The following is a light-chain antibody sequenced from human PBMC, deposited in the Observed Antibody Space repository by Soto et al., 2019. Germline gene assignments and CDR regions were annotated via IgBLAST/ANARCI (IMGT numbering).Light chain of an antibody. V-gene: IGLV2-14*01. CDR3: RSDTSTATLV. Sequence: QSALTQPASVSGSPGQSITISCTGTSSDVGAYNYVSWYQQNSGKAPKLMIYEVSNRPSGVSNRFSGSKSGNTAPLTISRLHADDEDDYYCRSDTSTATLVFGGGTKLTVL. CDR2: EVS. CDR1: SSDVGAYNY. J-gene: IGLJ2*01.